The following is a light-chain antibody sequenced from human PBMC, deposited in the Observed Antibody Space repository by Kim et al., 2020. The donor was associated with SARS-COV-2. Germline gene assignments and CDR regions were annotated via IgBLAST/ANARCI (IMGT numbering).Light chain of an antibody. V-gene: IGLV1-47*01. CDR1: SSNIGSNY. CDR2: RND. Sequence: QSVLTQPPSASATPGQRVTISCSGSSSNIGSNYIYWYQQLPGTAPRLLIYRNDQRPSGVPDRFSGSKSGTSASLAISGLQSEDEADYYCLAWDDSLSARVFGGGTQLTVL. J-gene: IGLJ3*02. CDR3: LAWDDSLSARV.